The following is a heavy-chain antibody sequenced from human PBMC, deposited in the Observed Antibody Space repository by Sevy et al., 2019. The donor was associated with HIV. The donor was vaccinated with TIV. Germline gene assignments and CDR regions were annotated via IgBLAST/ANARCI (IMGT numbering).Heavy chain of an antibody. Sequence: GGSLRLSCAASGFPFSNSWMTWVRQAPGKGLEWVANIKEDGSEIYYVDSVKGRFTISRDNAKNSLSLQMNSLRADDTVVYYCLVSYDYWGQGTLVTVSS. V-gene: IGHV3-7*01. CDR3: LVSYDY. D-gene: IGHD3-10*01. CDR1: GFPFSNSW. CDR2: IKEDGSEI. J-gene: IGHJ4*02.